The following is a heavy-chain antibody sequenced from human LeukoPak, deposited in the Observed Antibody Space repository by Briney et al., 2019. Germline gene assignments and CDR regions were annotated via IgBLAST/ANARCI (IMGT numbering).Heavy chain of an antibody. J-gene: IGHJ4*02. CDR2: ISYDGSNK. V-gene: IGHV3-30*18. D-gene: IGHD6-19*01. Sequence: GRSLRLSCAASGFTFSSYGMHWVRQAPGKGLEWVAVISYDGSNKYYADSVKGRFTISRDNSKNTLYLQMNSLRAEDTAVYYCAKEFQGIAVAGDFDCWGQGTLVTVSS. CDR1: GFTFSSYG. CDR3: AKEFQGIAVAGDFDC.